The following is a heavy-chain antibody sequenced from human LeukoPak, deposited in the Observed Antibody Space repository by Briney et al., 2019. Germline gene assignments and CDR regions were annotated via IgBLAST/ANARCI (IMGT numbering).Heavy chain of an antibody. V-gene: IGHV3-11*01. J-gene: IGHJ4*02. Sequence: GGSLRLSCVGSGFAFSDYYMSWIRQAPGKGLEWVSYISSLDTIVYYADSVKGRFTISRDNAKNSLFLQMNSLRADDTAMYYCARWGHNVTQHTQERLDYWGQGTLVTVFS. CDR1: GFAFSDYY. D-gene: IGHD2-21*01. CDR2: ISSLDTIV. CDR3: ARWGHNVTQHTQERLDY.